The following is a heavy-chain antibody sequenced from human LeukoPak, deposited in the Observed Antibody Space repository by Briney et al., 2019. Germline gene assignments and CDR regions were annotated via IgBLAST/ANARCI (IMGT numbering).Heavy chain of an antibody. CDR2: IYPGDSDT. Sequence: GESLKISCKGSGYSFTSYWIGWVRQMPGKGLEWMGIIYPGDSDTRYSPSFQGQVTISADKSISTAYLQWSSLKASDTAMYYCASYSSGSLGGYYFDYWGQGTLVTVSS. CDR3: ASYSSGSLGGYYFDY. V-gene: IGHV5-51*01. J-gene: IGHJ4*02. CDR1: GYSFTSYW. D-gene: IGHD3-22*01.